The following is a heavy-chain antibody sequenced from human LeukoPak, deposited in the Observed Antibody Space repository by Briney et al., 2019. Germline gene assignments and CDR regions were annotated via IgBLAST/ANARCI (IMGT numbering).Heavy chain of an antibody. J-gene: IGHJ5*02. CDR3: AREGVSSYSS. CDR2: IYSGGST. V-gene: IGHV3-53*04. D-gene: IGHD5-18*01. CDR1: GFTFDDYA. Sequence: GGSLRLSCAASGFTFDDYAMHWVRQAPGKGLEWVSVIYSGGSTYYADSVKGRFTISRHNSKNTLYLQMNSLRAEDTAVYYCAREGVSSYSSWGQGTLVTVSS.